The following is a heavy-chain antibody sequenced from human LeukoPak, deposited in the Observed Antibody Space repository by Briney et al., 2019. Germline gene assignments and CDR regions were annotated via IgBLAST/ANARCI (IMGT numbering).Heavy chain of an antibody. CDR1: GGSISSGGYS. D-gene: IGHD5-18*01. CDR2: IYHSGST. J-gene: IGHJ4*02. V-gene: IGHV4-30-2*01. CDR3: ARDGGYSYGRFDY. Sequence: SQTLSLTCAVSGGSISSGGYSWSWIRQPPGKGLEWIGYIYHSGSTYYNPSLKSRVTISVGRSKNQFSLKLSSVTAADTAVYYCARDGGYSYGRFDYWGQGTLVTVSS.